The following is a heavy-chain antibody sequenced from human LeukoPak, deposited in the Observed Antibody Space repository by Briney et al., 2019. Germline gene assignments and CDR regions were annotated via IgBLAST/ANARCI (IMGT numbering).Heavy chain of an antibody. CDR3: TRHVVAVGFDY. Sequence: GGSLRLSCAASGFTFSSYTMNWVRQAPGKGLEWVSSITSSGSYIYYADSVMGRFTISRDDTNNSLYLQMNSLRAEDTAVYYCTRHVVAVGFDYWGQGTLVTVSS. CDR1: GFTFSSYT. J-gene: IGHJ4*02. V-gene: IGHV3-21*01. D-gene: IGHD3-22*01. CDR2: ITSSGSYI.